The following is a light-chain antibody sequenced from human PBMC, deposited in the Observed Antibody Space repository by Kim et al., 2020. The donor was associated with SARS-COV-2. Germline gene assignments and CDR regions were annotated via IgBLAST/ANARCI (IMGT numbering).Light chain of an antibody. CDR2: GAS. J-gene: IGKJ4*02. CDR3: LQYHNWPPLT. CDR1: QSVTSN. V-gene: IGKV3-15*01. Sequence: SPVERATRACSASQSVTSNLAWYQQKPGQAPRRLVYGASSRATGVPTRFSGSGSGTEFTLTISSLQSEDFAIYYCLQYHNWPPLTFGGGTRVEIK.